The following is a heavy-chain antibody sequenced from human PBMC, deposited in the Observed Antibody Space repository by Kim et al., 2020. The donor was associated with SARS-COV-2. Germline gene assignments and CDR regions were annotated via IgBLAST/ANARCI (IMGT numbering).Heavy chain of an antibody. Sequence: SETLSLTCTVSGGSISSSSYYWGWIRQPPGKGLEWIGSIYYSGSTYYNPSLKSRVTISVDTSKNQFSLKLNSVTAADTAVYYCARVAPSWYDYWGQGTLVTVSS. CDR1: GGSISSSSYY. CDR3: ARVAPSWYDY. D-gene: IGHD6-13*01. V-gene: IGHV4-39*07. CDR2: IYYSGST. J-gene: IGHJ4*02.